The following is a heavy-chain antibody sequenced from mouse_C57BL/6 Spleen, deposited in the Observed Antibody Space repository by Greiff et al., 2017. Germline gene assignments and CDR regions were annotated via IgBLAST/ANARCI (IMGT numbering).Heavy chain of an antibody. CDR3: ARTYWVSVMCD. D-gene: IGHD2-10*01. CDR2: INPSNGGT. V-gene: IGHV1-53*01. CDR1: GYTFTSYW. Sequence: QVQLQQPGTELVKPGASVKLSCKASGYTFTSYWMHWVKQRPGQGLEWIGNINPSNGGTNYNEKFKGKATLTVDKSSSTAYMQLCSQKSADSAVDYCARTYWVSVMCDWGQRTSVTSSS. J-gene: IGHJ4*01.